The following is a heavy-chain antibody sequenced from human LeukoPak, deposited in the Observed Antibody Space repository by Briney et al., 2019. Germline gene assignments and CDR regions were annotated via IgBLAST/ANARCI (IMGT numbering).Heavy chain of an antibody. V-gene: IGHV3-21*01. J-gene: IGHJ4*02. CDR2: ISSSSSYI. Sequence: GGSLRLSCAASGFTFSSYSMNWVRQAPGKGLEWVSSISSSSSYIYYADSVKGQFTISRDNAKNSLYLQMNSLRAEDTAVYYCARDSPETGDLGYWGQGTLVTVSS. CDR1: GFTFSSYS. CDR3: ARDSPETGDLGY. D-gene: IGHD7-27*01.